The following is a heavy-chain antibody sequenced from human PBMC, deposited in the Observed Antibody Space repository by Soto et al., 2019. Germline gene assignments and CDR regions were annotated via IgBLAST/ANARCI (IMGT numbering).Heavy chain of an antibody. J-gene: IGHJ5*02. CDR1: GDAIYIGGYY. CDR2: IYHTGKT. CDR3: ARDSSSTAIWIDP. D-gene: IGHD2-2*01. V-gene: IGHV4-31*03. Sequence: SETLSLTCTVSGDAIYIGGYYWTWIRQHPGKGLEWIGYIYHTGKTYYNPSLESRVTMSVDTSKNQFSLKLASVTAADTAVHYSARDSSSTAIWIDPCGQGPLVTVSS.